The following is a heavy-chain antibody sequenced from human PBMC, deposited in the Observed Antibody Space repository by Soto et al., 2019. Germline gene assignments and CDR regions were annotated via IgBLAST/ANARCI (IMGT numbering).Heavy chain of an antibody. Sequence: TLSLTCTVSGGSISSGGYYWSWIRQHPGKGLEWIGYIYYSGSTYYNPSLKSRVTISVDTSKNQFSLKLSSVTAADTAVYYCARGRIVGATFDPWGQGTLVTVSS. J-gene: IGHJ5*02. CDR2: IYYSGST. CDR1: GGSISSGGYY. D-gene: IGHD1-26*01. CDR3: ARGRIVGATFDP. V-gene: IGHV4-31*03.